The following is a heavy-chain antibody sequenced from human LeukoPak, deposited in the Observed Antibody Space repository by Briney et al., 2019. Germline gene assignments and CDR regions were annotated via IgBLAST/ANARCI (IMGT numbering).Heavy chain of an antibody. Sequence: GGSLRLSCAASGFTFSSYWMTWVRQAPGKGLEWVSAISGSGGSTYYADSVKGRFTISRDNSKNTLYLQMNSLRAEDTAVYYCAKDEAPYDFWSGYYTRGSDYWGQGTLVTVSS. CDR2: ISGSGGST. V-gene: IGHV3-23*01. CDR3: AKDEAPYDFWSGYYTRGSDY. J-gene: IGHJ4*02. D-gene: IGHD3-3*01. CDR1: GFTFSSYW.